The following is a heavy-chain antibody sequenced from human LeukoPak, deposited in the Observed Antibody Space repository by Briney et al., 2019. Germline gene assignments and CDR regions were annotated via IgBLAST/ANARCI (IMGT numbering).Heavy chain of an antibody. Sequence: PGGSLRLSCAASGFTFSSFWIYWVRHAPGKGLVWVSRINSDGSETTYADSVKGRFTISRDNAKSTLYLQMNSLRAEDTAVYYCARVRMGDDFNPFDYWGQGTLVTVSS. CDR3: ARVRMGDDFNPFDY. J-gene: IGHJ4*02. CDR1: GFTFSSFW. V-gene: IGHV3-74*01. CDR2: INSDGSET. D-gene: IGHD3-16*01.